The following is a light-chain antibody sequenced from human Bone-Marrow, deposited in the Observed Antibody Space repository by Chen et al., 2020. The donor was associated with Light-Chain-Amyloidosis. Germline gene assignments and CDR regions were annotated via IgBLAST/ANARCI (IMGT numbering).Light chain of an antibody. V-gene: IGKV3-20*01. CDR1: HSISSSY. Sequence: IVLTQSPGTLSLSPGERATLSCRASHSISSSYLAWYQQKPGQAPRLLIYGASSRATGIPDRLSGSGYDPDFSRCSCGLEPEDFAVYYCQQYGGSALTFGGGTKVAIK. CDR2: GAS. J-gene: IGKJ4*01. CDR3: QQYGGSALT.